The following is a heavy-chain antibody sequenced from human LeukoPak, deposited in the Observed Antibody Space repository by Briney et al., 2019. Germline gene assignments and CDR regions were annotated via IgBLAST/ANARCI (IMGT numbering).Heavy chain of an antibody. V-gene: IGHV1-2*02. Sequence: ASVTVSCKASGYTFTGYYMHWVRQAPGQGLEWMGWINPNSGGTNYAQKFQGRVTMTRDTSISTAYMELSRLRSDDTAVYYCARDRTYGDYLHYNWFDPWGQGTLVTVSS. J-gene: IGHJ5*02. CDR2: INPNSGGT. D-gene: IGHD4-17*01. CDR3: ARDRTYGDYLHYNWFDP. CDR1: GYTFTGYY.